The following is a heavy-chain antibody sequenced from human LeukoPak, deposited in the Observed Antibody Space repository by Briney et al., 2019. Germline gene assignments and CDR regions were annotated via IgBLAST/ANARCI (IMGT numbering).Heavy chain of an antibody. D-gene: IGHD2-2*01. CDR1: GFIFSNYV. CDR3: TRGKLIVLVPAPI. CDR2: ISYDGTYE. V-gene: IGHV3-30-3*01. J-gene: IGHJ3*02. Sequence: TGGSLRLSCAASGFIFSNYVMSWVRQTPGKGLEWVAVISYDGTYEDYADSVKGRFTISRDNSKNTLSLQMNSLRVEDTGVYYCTRGKLIVLVPAPIWGQGTMVTVSS.